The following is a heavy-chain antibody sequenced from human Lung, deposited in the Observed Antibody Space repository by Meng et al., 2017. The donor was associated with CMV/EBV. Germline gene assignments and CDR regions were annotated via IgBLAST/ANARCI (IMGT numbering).Heavy chain of an antibody. Sequence: SCAASGFTFSDYYMSWIRQAPGKGLEWVSYISGSRSTIYYGDSVKGRFTISRDNAKNSLYLQMNSLRAEDTAVYYCARVDYQTNRGRWFDPWGQGTXVTGSS. CDR3: ARVDYQTNRGRWFDP. D-gene: IGHD2-2*01. J-gene: IGHJ5*02. V-gene: IGHV3-11*01. CDR1: GFTFSDYY. CDR2: ISGSRSTI.